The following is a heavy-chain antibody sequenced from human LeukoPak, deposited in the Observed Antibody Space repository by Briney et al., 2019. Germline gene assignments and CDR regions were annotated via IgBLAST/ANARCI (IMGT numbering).Heavy chain of an antibody. CDR2: IYASAST. V-gene: IGHV4-4*07. D-gene: IGHD1-14*01. Sequence: SETLSLTCTVSCDSISRYHWSWIRQPAGKGLEWIGIIYASASTDYNTSLKSRVTMSIDSSKNQFSLKLSSVTAADTAVYYCARHHDYMDVWGKGTTVTVSS. CDR1: CDSISRYH. CDR3: ARHHDYMDV. J-gene: IGHJ6*03.